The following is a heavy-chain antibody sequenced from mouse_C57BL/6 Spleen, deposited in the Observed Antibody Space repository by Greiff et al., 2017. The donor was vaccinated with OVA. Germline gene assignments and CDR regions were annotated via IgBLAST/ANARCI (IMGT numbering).Heavy chain of an antibody. Sequence: VQLQQPGAELVKPGASVKLSCKASGYTFTSYWMHWVKQRPGQGLEWIGMIHPNSGSTNYNEKFKSKATLTVDKSSSTAYMQLSSLTSEDSAVYYCASLYYSNYLYYAMDYWGQGTSVTVSS. CDR2: IHPNSGST. CDR3: ASLYYSNYLYYAMDY. V-gene: IGHV1-64*01. D-gene: IGHD2-5*01. J-gene: IGHJ4*01. CDR1: GYTFTSYW.